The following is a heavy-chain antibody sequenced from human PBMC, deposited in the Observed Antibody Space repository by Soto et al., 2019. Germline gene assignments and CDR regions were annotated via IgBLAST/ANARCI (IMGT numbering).Heavy chain of an antibody. CDR3: ARVVAAAGTAGFDY. Sequence: QVQLQQWGAGLLKPSETLSLTCAVYGGSFSGYYWSWIRQPPGKGLEWIGEINHSGSTNYNPSLKSRVTISVDTSKNHFSLKLSSVTAADTAVYYCARVVAAAGTAGFDYWGQGTLVTVSS. CDR1: GGSFSGYY. V-gene: IGHV4-34*01. CDR2: INHSGST. J-gene: IGHJ4*02. D-gene: IGHD6-13*01.